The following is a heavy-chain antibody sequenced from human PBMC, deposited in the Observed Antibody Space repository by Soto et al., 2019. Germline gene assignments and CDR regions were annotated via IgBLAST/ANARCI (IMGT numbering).Heavy chain of an antibody. D-gene: IGHD3-10*01. Sequence: VQLVESGGGLVQPGGSLRLSCAASGFTFSSYSMNWVRQAPGKGLEWVSYISSSSSTIYYADSVKGRFTISRDNAKNSLYLQMNSLRAEDTAVYYCARDRERLLWFGEFDYWGQGTLVTVSS. CDR2: ISSSSSTI. CDR1: GFTFSSYS. V-gene: IGHV3-48*01. J-gene: IGHJ4*02. CDR3: ARDRERLLWFGEFDY.